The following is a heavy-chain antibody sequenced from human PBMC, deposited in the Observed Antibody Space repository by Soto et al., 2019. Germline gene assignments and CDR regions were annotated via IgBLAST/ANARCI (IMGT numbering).Heavy chain of an antibody. J-gene: IGHJ4*02. CDR1: GGTFSNYA. V-gene: IGHV1-69*13. CDR2: IVPIFGTA. D-gene: IGHD2-8*01. CDR3: ARWAGYCTTASSYNHLDN. Sequence: ASVKVSCKASGGTFSNYAINWVRQAPGQGLEWMGGIVPIFGTANYAQKFQGRVTITADESTGTAYMELSSLRSEDTALYYCARWAGYCTTASSYNHLDNWGEGTLLTVSS.